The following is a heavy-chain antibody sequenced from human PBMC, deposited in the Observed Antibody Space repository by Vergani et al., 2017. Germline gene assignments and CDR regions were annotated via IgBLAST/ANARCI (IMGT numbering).Heavy chain of an antibody. J-gene: IGHJ6*02. Sequence: VQLVESGGGVVQPGRSLRLSCAASGFTFSSYSMNWVRQAPGKGLEWVSSISSSSSYIYYADSVKGRFTISRDKAKNSLYLQMNSLRAEDTAVYYCARDSYDSSGYYYYYYYGMDVWGQGTTVTVSS. CDR2: ISSSSSYI. CDR3: ARDSYDSSGYYYYYYYGMDV. V-gene: IGHV3-21*01. CDR1: GFTFSSYS. D-gene: IGHD3-22*01.